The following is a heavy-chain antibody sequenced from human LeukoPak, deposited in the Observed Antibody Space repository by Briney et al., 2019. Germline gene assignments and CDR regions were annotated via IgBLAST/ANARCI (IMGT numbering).Heavy chain of an antibody. J-gene: IGHJ5*02. Sequence: GGSPRLSCAASGFTLSDYVMSWVRPAPGEGVEWVSAFCGRGGRTYYADSVKGRFTLSRENIQKTRYLQIYRARDQDTGVYFSAEDKADYYGAGSYAWFDPWGQGTLVTDSS. V-gene: IGHV3-23*01. CDR1: GFTLSDYV. CDR3: AEDKADYYGAGSYAWFDP. D-gene: IGHD3-10*01. CDR2: FCGRGGRT.